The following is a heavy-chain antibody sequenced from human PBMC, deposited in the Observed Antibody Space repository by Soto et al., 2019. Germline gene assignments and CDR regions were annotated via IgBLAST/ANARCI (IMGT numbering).Heavy chain of an antibody. CDR2: IIPIFGTA. CDR1: GGTFGSYA. D-gene: IGHD2-15*01. J-gene: IGHJ6*02. Sequence: GASVKVSCKASGGTFGSYAISWVRQAPGQGLEWMGGIIPIFGTANYAQKFQGRVTITADESTSTAYMELSSLRSEDTAVYYCARSPGYCSGGSCYSRYYYYGMDVWGQGTTVTVSS. V-gene: IGHV1-69*13. CDR3: ARSPGYCSGGSCYSRYYYYGMDV.